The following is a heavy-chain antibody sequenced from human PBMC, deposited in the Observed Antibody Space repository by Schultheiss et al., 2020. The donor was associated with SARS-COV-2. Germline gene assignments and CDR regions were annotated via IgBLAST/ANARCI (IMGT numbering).Heavy chain of an antibody. V-gene: IGHV3-13*05. CDR1: GFTFSSYD. CDR3: AGGYNWIFDY. Sequence: GGSLRLSCAASGFTFSSYDMHWVRQATGKGLEWVSAIGTAGDPYYPGSVKGRFTISRDNSKNTLYLQMNSLRAEDTAVYYCAGGYNWIFDYWGQGTLVTVSS. D-gene: IGHD1-20*01. CDR2: IGTAGDP. J-gene: IGHJ4*02.